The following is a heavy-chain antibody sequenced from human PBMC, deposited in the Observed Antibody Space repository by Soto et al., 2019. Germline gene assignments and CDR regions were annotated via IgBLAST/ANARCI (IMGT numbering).Heavy chain of an antibody. V-gene: IGHV3-21*01. CDR1: GFTFSSYW. Sequence: GGSLRLSCAASGFTFSSYWMHWVRQAPGKGLVWVSSISTSSSYIYYADSLKGRFTISRDNAKNSLYLQMNSLRAEDTAVYYCARDLHDYVSFRFDPWGQGTLVTVSS. CDR2: ISTSSSYI. CDR3: ARDLHDYVSFRFDP. D-gene: IGHD3-16*01. J-gene: IGHJ5*02.